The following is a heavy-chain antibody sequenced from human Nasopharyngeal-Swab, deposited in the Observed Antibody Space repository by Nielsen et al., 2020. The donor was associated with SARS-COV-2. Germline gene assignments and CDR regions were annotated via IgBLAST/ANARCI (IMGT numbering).Heavy chain of an antibody. J-gene: IGHJ6*03. D-gene: IGHD3-9*01. CDR3: ARERDELRYFDSPYMDV. CDR2: IKQDGSEK. CDR1: GFTFSRYW. V-gene: IGHV3-7*03. Sequence: GESLKISCAASGFTFSRYWLSWVRQAPGKGLEWVANIKQDGSEKYYVDSVKGRFTISRDNAKNSLYLQMNSLRAEDTAVYYCARERDELRYFDSPYMDVWGKGTTVTVSS.